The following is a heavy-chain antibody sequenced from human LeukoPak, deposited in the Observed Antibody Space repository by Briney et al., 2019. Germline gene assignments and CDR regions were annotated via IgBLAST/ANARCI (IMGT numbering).Heavy chain of an antibody. J-gene: IGHJ5*02. Sequence: SVKVSCQASGYTFFHHGISWVRHAPGHGLECLGCTIGSNGDTYYPQPFPGRVTMTTDTSTKTAFLEVSNLRYDDTAVYFFARDAFSVVSSPGNHWGQGTLVTVTS. V-gene: IGHV1-18*01. CDR2: TIGSNGDT. D-gene: IGHD2-21*01. CDR3: ARDAFSVVSSPGNH. CDR1: GYTFFHHG.